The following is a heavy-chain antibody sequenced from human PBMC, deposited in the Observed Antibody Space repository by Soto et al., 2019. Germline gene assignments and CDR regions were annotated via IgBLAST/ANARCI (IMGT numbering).Heavy chain of an antibody. CDR1: GFTFSSYA. CDR3: AKGSGPHRPYYFDY. V-gene: IGHV3-23*01. D-gene: IGHD6-25*01. CDR2: ITGSPDST. Sequence: EVQLLESGGDLVQPGGSLRLSCAASGFTFSSYAMSWVRQAPGKGLEWVSAITGSPDSTYYADSVKGRFTISRDNSKNTLYLQMNSLRAEDTAVYYCAKGSGPHRPYYFDYWGQGTLVTVSS. J-gene: IGHJ4*02.